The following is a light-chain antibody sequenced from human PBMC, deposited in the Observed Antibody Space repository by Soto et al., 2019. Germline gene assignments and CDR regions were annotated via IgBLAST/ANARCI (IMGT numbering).Light chain of an antibody. CDR2: GAS. CDR3: QHHGSLLWP. Sequence: EIVLTQSPGTLSLSPGERASLSCRASQSVSSTFLAWYQQKPGQAPRLLIYGASTRATGIPDRFSGSGSGTDFTLTISRLEPEDFAVYYCQHHGSLLWPFGQGTKVEIK. CDR1: QSVSSTF. J-gene: IGKJ1*01. V-gene: IGKV3-20*01.